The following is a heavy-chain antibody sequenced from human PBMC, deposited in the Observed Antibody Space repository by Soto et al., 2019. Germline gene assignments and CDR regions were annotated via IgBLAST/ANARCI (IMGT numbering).Heavy chain of an antibody. CDR1: GGSISSYY. Sequence: SETLSLTCTVSGGSISSYYWSWIRQPPGKGLEWIGYIYYSGSTNYNPSLKSRVTISVDTSKNQFSLKLSSVTAADTAVYYCARDGIGVDIHDYWGQGTLVTVSS. J-gene: IGHJ4*02. CDR3: ARDGIGVDIHDY. D-gene: IGHD1-1*01. V-gene: IGHV4-59*01. CDR2: IYYSGST.